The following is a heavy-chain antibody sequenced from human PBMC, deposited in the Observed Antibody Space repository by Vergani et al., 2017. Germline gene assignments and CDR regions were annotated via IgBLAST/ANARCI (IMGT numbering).Heavy chain of an antibody. Sequence: EVQLLESGGGLVKPGGSLRLSCAASGFTFSSYAMSWVRQAPGKGLEWVSVIDSGGSSTYYADSVKGRFTISRDNSKNTLYLQMNSLRAEDTAVYYCAKHPIGDGYFDYWGQGTLVTVSS. CDR3: AKHPIGDGYFDY. V-gene: IGHV3-23*03. J-gene: IGHJ4*02. CDR1: GFTFSSYA. CDR2: IDSGGSST. D-gene: IGHD3-16*01.